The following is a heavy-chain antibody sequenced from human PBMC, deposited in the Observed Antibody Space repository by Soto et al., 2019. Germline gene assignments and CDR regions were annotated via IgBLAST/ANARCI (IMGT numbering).Heavy chain of an antibody. V-gene: IGHV4-31*03. CDR2: IYYSGST. CDR3: ARDRVRGDDRGRHWYYDR. CDR1: GGSISSGGYY. Sequence: QVQLQESGPGLVKPSQTLSLTCTVSGGSISSGGYYWSWIRQHPGQGLEWIGYIYYSGSTYYHPSLKSRVTESGDTAKNQCTRKRSSVTAADTAVYYCARDRVRGDDRGRHWYYDRWGRGTLVTVSS. D-gene: IGHD4-17*01. J-gene: IGHJ2*01.